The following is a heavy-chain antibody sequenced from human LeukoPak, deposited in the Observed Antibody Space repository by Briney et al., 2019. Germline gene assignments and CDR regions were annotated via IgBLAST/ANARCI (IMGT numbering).Heavy chain of an antibody. V-gene: IGHV3-7*01. CDR3: AREQYQLLRRNFDY. Sequence: GGSLRLSCAASGFTFSSYWMSWVRQAPGKGLEWVANIKQDGSEKYYVDSVKGRFTISRDNAKNSLYLQMNSLRAEDTAVYYCAREQYQLLRRNFDYWGQGTLVTVSS. J-gene: IGHJ4*02. D-gene: IGHD2-2*01. CDR2: IKQDGSEK. CDR1: GFTFSSYW.